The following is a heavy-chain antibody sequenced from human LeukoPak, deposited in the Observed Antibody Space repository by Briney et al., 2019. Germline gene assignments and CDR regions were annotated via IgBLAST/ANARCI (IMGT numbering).Heavy chain of an antibody. J-gene: IGHJ3*02. Sequence: GGSLRLSCAASEFTFSTYGMHWVRQAPGKGLGWGAFIRYDESNKYYADSVKGRFTISRDNSKNTLYLQMNSLRAEDTAVYYCAKDEPITMIVEAPCAFDIWGQGTMVTVSS. D-gene: IGHD3-22*01. V-gene: IGHV3-30*02. CDR2: IRYDESNK. CDR3: AKDEPITMIVEAPCAFDI. CDR1: EFTFSTYG.